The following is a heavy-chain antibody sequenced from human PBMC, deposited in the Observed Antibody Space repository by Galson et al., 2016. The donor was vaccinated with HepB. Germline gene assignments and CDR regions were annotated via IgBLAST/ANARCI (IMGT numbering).Heavy chain of an antibody. V-gene: IGHV4-34*01. J-gene: IGHJ3*02. CDR3: ARSSRITMVRRFFVDKGKVADPFDI. CDR2: INHSGST. D-gene: IGHD3-10*01. Sequence: SETLSLTCAVYGGSFSDFYWSWIRQSPGKGLEWIGEINHSGSTNSNPSLKSRVTFSVDTSNNQFSLKLSSVTAADTAVYSCARSSRITMVRRFFVDKGKVADPFDIWGQGTMATVSS. CDR1: GGSFSDFY.